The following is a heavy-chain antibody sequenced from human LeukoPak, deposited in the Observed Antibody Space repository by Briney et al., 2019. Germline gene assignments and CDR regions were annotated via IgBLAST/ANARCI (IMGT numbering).Heavy chain of an antibody. CDR3: AGDRKGIAVAGTGY. J-gene: IGHJ4*02. D-gene: IGHD6-19*01. V-gene: IGHV1-18*01. Sequence: GASVKVSCKASGYTCTSYGISWVRQAPGQGLEWMGWISAYNGNTNYAQKLQGRLTMTTDTSTSTAYMELRSLRSDDTAVYYCAGDRKGIAVAGTGYWGQGTLVTVSS. CDR2: ISAYNGNT. CDR1: GYTCTSYG.